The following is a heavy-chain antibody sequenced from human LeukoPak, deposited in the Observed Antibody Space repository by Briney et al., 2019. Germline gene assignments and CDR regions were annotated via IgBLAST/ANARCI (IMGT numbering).Heavy chain of an antibody. CDR2: IYHSGST. V-gene: IGHV4-30-2*01. J-gene: IGHJ6*02. CDR1: GGSISSGGYS. Sequence: SQTLSLTCAVSGGSISSGGYSWSWIRQPPGKGLEWIGYIYHSGSTYYNPSLKSRVTISVDRSKNQFSLKLSSVTAADTAVCYCARLTPLDFMDVWGQGTTVTVSS. CDR3: ARLTPLDFMDV.